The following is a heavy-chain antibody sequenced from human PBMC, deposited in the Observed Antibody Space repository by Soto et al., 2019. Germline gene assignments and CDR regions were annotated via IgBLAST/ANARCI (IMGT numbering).Heavy chain of an antibody. J-gene: IGHJ4*02. V-gene: IGHV3-21*01. CDR2: ISSSSSYI. Sequence: AGGSLRLSCAASGFTFSSYSMNWVRQAPGKGLEWVSSISSSSSYIYYADSVEGRFTISRDNAKNSLYLQMNSLRAEDTAVYYCARDRDYDSSGYYDYWGQGTLVTVSS. D-gene: IGHD3-22*01. CDR1: GFTFSSYS. CDR3: ARDRDYDSSGYYDY.